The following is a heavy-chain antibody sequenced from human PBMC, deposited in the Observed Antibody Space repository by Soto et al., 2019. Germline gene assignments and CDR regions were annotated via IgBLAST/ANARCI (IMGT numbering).Heavy chain of an antibody. CDR2: ISGSGGST. CDR1: GFTFSSYA. J-gene: IGHJ4*02. D-gene: IGHD3-3*01. CDR3: AKDRDFWSRTFDY. Sequence: GGSLRLSCAASGFTFSSYAMSWVRQAPGKGLEWVSAISGSGGSTYYADSVKGRFTISRDNYKNTLYLQMNSLRAEDTAVYYCAKDRDFWSRTFDYWGQGTLVTVSS. V-gene: IGHV3-23*01.